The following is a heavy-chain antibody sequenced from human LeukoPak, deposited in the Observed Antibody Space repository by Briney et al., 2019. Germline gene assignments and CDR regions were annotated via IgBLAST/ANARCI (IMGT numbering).Heavy chain of an antibody. J-gene: IGHJ4*02. CDR1: GGSFSGYY. D-gene: IGHD3-10*01. CDR3: ARAHYYGSGSYYRLDY. CDR2: INHSGST. V-gene: IGHV4-34*01. Sequence: SETLSLTCAVYGGSFSGYYWSWIRQPPGKGLEWNGEINHSGSTNYNPSLKSRVTISVDTSKNQFSLKLSSVTAADTAVYYCARAHYYGSGSYYRLDYWGQGTLVTVSS.